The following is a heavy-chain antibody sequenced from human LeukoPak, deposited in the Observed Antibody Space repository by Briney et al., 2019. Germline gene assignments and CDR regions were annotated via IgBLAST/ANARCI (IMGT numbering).Heavy chain of an antibody. D-gene: IGHD3-22*01. J-gene: IGHJ5*02. CDR3: ARTPPVYYDSSGYHVPRGNWFDP. CDR2: INAGNGNT. CDR1: GYTFTSYA. V-gene: IGHV1-3*01. Sequence: GASVKVSCKASGYTFTSYAMHWVRQAPGQRLEWMGWINAGNGNTKYSQKFQGRVTITRDTSASTAYMELSSLRSEDTAVYYCARTPPVYYDSSGYHVPRGNWFDPWGQGTLVTVSS.